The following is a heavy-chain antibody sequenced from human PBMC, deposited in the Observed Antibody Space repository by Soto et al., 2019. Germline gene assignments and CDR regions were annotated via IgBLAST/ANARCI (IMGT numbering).Heavy chain of an antibody. CDR3: AKDLGYSSSWPNDAFDI. CDR1: GFTFSSYA. Sequence: LRLSCAASGFTFSSYAMSWVRQAPGKGLEWVSAISGSGGSTYYADSVKGRFTISRDNSKNTLYLQMNSLRAEDTAVYYCAKDLGYSSSWPNDAFDIWGQGTMVTVSS. CDR2: ISGSGGST. J-gene: IGHJ3*02. V-gene: IGHV3-23*01. D-gene: IGHD6-13*01.